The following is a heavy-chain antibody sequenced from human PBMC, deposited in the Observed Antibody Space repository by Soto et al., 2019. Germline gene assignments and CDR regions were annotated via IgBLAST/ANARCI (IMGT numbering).Heavy chain of an antibody. CDR2: IYPGDSDT. Sequence: PGESLKISCKGSGYSFTSYWIGWVRQMPGKGLDWMGIIYPGDSDTRYSPSFQGQVTISADKSISTAYLQWSSLKASDTAMYYCARHRGGGDPPYYYYYYMDVWGKGTTVTVSS. V-gene: IGHV5-51*01. CDR1: GYSFTSYW. J-gene: IGHJ6*03. CDR3: ARHRGGGDPPYYYYYYMDV. D-gene: IGHD4-17*01.